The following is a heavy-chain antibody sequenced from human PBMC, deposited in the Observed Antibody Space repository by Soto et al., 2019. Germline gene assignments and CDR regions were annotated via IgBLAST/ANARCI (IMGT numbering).Heavy chain of an antibody. CDR1: GFTFSSYA. V-gene: IGHV3-30-3*01. Sequence: QVQLVESGGGVVQPGRSLRLSCAASGFTFSSYAMHWVRQAPGKGLEWVAVISYDGSNKYYADSVKGRFTISRDNSKNTLYLQMNSLRAEDTAVYYCAREIVVVPAAMVRDYWGQGTLVTVSS. CDR2: ISYDGSNK. CDR3: AREIVVVPAAMVRDY. D-gene: IGHD2-2*01. J-gene: IGHJ4*02.